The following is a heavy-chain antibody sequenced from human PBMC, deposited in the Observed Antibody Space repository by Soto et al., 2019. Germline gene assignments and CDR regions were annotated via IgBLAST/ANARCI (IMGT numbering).Heavy chain of an antibody. J-gene: IGHJ4*02. CDR3: ARDFRYYYDSSGMWFDY. CDR1: GYTFTRYG. Sequence: ASVKFSCKASGYTFTRYGISWVRQAPGQGLEWMGWISAYNGNTNYAQKLQGRVTMTTDTSTSTAYMELRSLRSDDTAVYYCARDFRYYYDSSGMWFDYWGQGTLVTVSS. V-gene: IGHV1-18*01. D-gene: IGHD3-22*01. CDR2: ISAYNGNT.